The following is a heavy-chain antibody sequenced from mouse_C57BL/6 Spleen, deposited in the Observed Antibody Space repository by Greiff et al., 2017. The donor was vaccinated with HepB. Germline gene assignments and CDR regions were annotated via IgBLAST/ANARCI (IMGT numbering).Heavy chain of an antibody. D-gene: IGHD4-1*01. CDR1: GFTFTDYY. J-gene: IGHJ4*01. V-gene: IGHV7-3*01. CDR3: ARPNWDEAMDY. Sequence: EVQVVESGGGLVQPGGSLSLSCAASGFTFTDYYMSWVRQPPGKALEWLGFIRNKANGYTTEYSASVKGRFTISRDNSQSILYLQMNALRAEDSATYYCARPNWDEAMDYWGQGTSVTVSS. CDR2: IRNKANGYTT.